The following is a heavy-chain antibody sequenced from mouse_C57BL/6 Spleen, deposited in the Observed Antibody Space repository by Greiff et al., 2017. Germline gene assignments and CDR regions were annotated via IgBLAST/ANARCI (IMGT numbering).Heavy chain of an antibody. CDR1: GYTFTSYW. Sequence: VQLQQPGAELVMPGASVKLSCKASGYTFTSYWMHWVKQRPGQGLEWIGEINPSDSYTNYNQKFKGKSTLTVDKSSSTAYVQLSSLTSEDSAVYYCARAGGMGRYFDYWGQGTTLTVSS. J-gene: IGHJ2*01. V-gene: IGHV1-69*01. CDR3: ARAGGMGRYFDY. D-gene: IGHD4-1*01. CDR2: INPSDSYT.